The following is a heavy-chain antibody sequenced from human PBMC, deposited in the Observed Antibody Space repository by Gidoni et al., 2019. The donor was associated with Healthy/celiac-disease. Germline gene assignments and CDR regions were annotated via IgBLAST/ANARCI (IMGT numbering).Heavy chain of an antibody. D-gene: IGHD2-2*01. V-gene: IGHV1-69*01. Sequence: QVQLVQSGAEVKKPGSSVKVSCKASGGTFSRSAISWVRQAPGQGLEWMGGIIPIFGTANYAQKFQGRVTITADESTSTAYMELSSLRSEDTAVYYCARENIVVVPAAAGLYFDYWGQGTLVTVSS. CDR3: ARENIVVVPAAAGLYFDY. J-gene: IGHJ4*02. CDR1: GGTFSRSA. CDR2: IIPIFGTA.